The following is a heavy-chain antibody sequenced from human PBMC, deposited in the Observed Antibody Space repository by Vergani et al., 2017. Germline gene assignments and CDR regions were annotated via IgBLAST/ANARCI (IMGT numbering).Heavy chain of an antibody. CDR3: ARDLRYSGYDDLDY. CDR1: GYTFTSYG. D-gene: IGHD5-12*01. CDR2: IIPILGIA. J-gene: IGHJ4*02. V-gene: IGHV1-69*04. Sequence: QVQLVQSGAEVKKPGASVKVSCKASGYTFTSYGISWVRQAPGQGLEWMGRIIPILGIANYAQKFQGRVTITADKSTSTAYMELSSLRSEDTAVYYCARDLRYSGYDDLDYWGQGTLVTVSS.